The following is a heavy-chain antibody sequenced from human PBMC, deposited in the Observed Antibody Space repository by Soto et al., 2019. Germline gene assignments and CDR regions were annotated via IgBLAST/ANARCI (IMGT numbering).Heavy chain of an antibody. CDR2: ICNSGTT. V-gene: IGHV4-59*03. CDR1: VAPSEVTV. J-gene: IGHJ6*03. CDR3: AGGGSIVVATRRLMDV. Sequence: PSETLPSPVLSLVAPSEVTVGPGSGSPQGGGLEWIGCICNSGTTNYNPSLKSRVAISIDSQKSQFSLQLSSVTVADTAFYYCAGGGSIVVATRRLMDVWGKGTTVTVSS. D-gene: IGHD3-22*01.